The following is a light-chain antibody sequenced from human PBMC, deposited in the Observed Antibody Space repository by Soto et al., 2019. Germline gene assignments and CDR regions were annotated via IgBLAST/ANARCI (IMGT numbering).Light chain of an antibody. CDR2: EVS. CDR3: SSYTSSSTLV. V-gene: IGLV2-14*01. J-gene: IGLJ1*01. Sequence: QSALTQPASVSGSPGQSITISCTGTSSDVGGYNYVSWYQQHPGKAPKLMIYEVSNRPSGVANRFSGSKSGNTASLTISGLPDEDEDDYYCSSYTSSSTLVFGTGTKLTVL. CDR1: SSDVGGYNY.